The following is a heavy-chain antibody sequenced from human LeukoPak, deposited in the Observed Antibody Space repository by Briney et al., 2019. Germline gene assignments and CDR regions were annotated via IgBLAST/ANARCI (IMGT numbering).Heavy chain of an antibody. Sequence: SVKVSCKASGGTFSSYAISWVRQAPGQGLEWMGGIIPIFGTANYAQKFQGRVTITADESTSTAYMGLSSLRSEDTAVYYCAREGWLQSPFDYWGQGTLVTVSS. D-gene: IGHD5-24*01. V-gene: IGHV1-69*13. CDR1: GGTFSSYA. CDR2: IIPIFGTA. J-gene: IGHJ4*02. CDR3: AREGWLQSPFDY.